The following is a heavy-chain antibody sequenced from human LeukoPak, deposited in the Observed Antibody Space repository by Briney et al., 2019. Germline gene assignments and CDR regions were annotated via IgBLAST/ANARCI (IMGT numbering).Heavy chain of an antibody. V-gene: IGHV3-23*01. D-gene: IGHD4-17*01. CDR1: GFTFSSYA. CDR2: ISGSGGST. J-gene: IGHJ3*02. CDR3: ARDGSGPTVAFDI. Sequence: GGSLRLSCAASGFTFSSYAMSWVRQAPGKGLEWVSAISGSGGSTYYADSVKGRFTISRDYSKNTLYLQMNSLRAEDTAVYYCARDGSGPTVAFDIWGQGTMVTVSS.